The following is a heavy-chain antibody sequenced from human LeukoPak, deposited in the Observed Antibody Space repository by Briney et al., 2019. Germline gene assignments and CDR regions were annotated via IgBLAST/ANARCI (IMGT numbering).Heavy chain of an antibody. D-gene: IGHD3-10*01. CDR3: ARGRSGSGSYYNPPPGKWFDP. Sequence: SETLSLTCAVYGGSFSGYYWSWIHQPPGKGLEWIGEINHSGSTNYNPSLKSRVTISVDTSKNQFSLKLSSVTAADTAVYYCARGRSGSGSYYNPPPGKWFDPWGQGTLVTVSS. CDR2: INHSGST. J-gene: IGHJ5*02. V-gene: IGHV4-34*01. CDR1: GGSFSGYY.